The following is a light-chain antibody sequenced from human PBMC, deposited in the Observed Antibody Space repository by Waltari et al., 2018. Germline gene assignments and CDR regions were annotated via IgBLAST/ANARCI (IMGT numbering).Light chain of an antibody. J-gene: IGLJ3*02. Sequence: QSVLTQPPFLSGAPGQTITISCTGSSSNIGAGYDLNWYQQLPGKAPKLLMFGFSNRPSGVPERFSGSKSGTAAALAITGLQPEDEADYYCQSYDSRRGGQVVFGGGTKVTVL. CDR1: SSNIGAGYD. CDR2: GFS. CDR3: QSYDSRRGGQVV. V-gene: IGLV1-40*01.